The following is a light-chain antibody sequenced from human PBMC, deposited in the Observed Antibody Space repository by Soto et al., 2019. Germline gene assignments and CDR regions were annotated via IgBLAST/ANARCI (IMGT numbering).Light chain of an antibody. V-gene: IGKV1-39*01. Sequence: DIQMTQSPSTLSASVGDRVTITCRASQSISYYLNWYQQKQGGAPRLLIYSTSTLQSGVPSKFSGSASGTDFTLTISSLQPEDFATYYCQQSYSTTWKFGQGTKVDIK. J-gene: IGKJ1*01. CDR1: QSISYY. CDR2: STS. CDR3: QQSYSTTWK.